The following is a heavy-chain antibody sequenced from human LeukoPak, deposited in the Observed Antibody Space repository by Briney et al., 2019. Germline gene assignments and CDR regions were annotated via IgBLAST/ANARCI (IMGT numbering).Heavy chain of an antibody. CDR3: ARENPYYYDSSGWDMDV. CDR2: IGGSGGST. Sequence: PGGSLRLSCAASGFTFSSYAMAWVRQAPGKGLEWVSAIGGSGGSTYYADSVKGRFTISRDNSENTLYLQMNSLRAEDTAVYYCARENPYYYDSSGWDMDVWGQGTTVTVSS. J-gene: IGHJ6*02. D-gene: IGHD3-22*01. CDR1: GFTFSSYA. V-gene: IGHV3-23*01.